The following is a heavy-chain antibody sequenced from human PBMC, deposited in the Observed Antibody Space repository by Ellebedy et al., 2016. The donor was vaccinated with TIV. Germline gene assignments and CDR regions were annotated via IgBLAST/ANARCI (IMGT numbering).Heavy chain of an antibody. CDR2: IYYSGST. CDR1: GGSISSYY. J-gene: IGHJ3*02. D-gene: IGHD3-10*01. Sequence: SETLSLTCTVSGGSISSYYWGWIRQPPGKGLEWIGSIYYSGSTYYNPSLKSRVTISVDTSKNQFSLKLSSVTAADTAVYYCARRPVRSPFDIWGQGTMVTVSS. V-gene: IGHV4-39*01. CDR3: ARRPVRSPFDI.